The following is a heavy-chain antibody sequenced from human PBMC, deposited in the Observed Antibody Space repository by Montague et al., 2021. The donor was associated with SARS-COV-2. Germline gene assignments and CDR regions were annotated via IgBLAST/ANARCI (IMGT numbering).Heavy chain of an antibody. V-gene: IGHV4-59*01. Sequence: SETLSLTCTVSGGSISSYYWSWIRQPPGKGLEWIGYIYYSGSTNYNPSLKSRVTLSEDTSKNQFSLKLSSVTAADTAVYYCARDFDYWGQGTLVTVSS. CDR2: IYYSGST. CDR1: GGSISSYY. CDR3: ARDFDY. J-gene: IGHJ4*02.